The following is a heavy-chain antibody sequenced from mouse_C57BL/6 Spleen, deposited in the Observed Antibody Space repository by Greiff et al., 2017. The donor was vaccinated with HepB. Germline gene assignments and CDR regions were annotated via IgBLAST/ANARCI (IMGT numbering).Heavy chain of an antibody. V-gene: IGHV5-4*01. Sequence: EVKVEESGGGLVKPGGSLKLSCAASGFTFSSYAMSWVRQTPEKRLEWVATISDGGSYTYYPDNVKGRFTISRDNAKNNLYLQMSHLKSEDTAMYYCAREGYSYAMDYWGQGTSVTVSS. CDR3: AREGYSYAMDY. J-gene: IGHJ4*01. D-gene: IGHD2-3*01. CDR1: GFTFSSYA. CDR2: ISDGGSYT.